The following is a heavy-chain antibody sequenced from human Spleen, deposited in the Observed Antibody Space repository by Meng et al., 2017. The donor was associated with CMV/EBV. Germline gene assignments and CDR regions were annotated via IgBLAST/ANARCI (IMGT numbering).Heavy chain of an antibody. D-gene: IGHD3-16*01. CDR2: IIPIFGTA. J-gene: IGHJ5*02. CDR3: ARGGDADWFDP. CDR1: GYTFTSYY. Sequence: QVRLLQSGAEGKKPGASVTVSCMASGYTFTSYYMHGVRQAPGQGLEWMGGIIPIFGTANYAQKFQGRVTITADESTSTAYMELSSLRSEDTAVYYCARGGDADWFDPWGQRTLVTVSS. V-gene: IGHV1-69*13.